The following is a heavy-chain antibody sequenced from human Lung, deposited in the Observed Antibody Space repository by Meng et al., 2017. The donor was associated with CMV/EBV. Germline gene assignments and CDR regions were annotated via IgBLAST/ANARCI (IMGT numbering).Heavy chain of an antibody. CDR3: ARDQGLRSFDWLFRY. CDR1: GFTFSSYP. CDR2: ISHDGSNK. J-gene: IGHJ4*02. Sequence: GGSLRLXCAASGFTFSSYPMYWVRQAPGKGLEWVAVISHDGSNKYYADSVKGRFTISRDNSKNTLYLQMNSLRAEDTAVYYCARDQGLRSFDWLFRYWGQGTLVTVSS. D-gene: IGHD3-9*01. V-gene: IGHV3-30-3*01.